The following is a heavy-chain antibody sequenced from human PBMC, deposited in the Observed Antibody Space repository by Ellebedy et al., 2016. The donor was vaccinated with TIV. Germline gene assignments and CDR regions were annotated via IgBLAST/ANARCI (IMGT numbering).Heavy chain of an antibody. CDR3: ARGVGATLVY. D-gene: IGHD1-26*01. V-gene: IGHV1-18*01. J-gene: IGHJ4*02. CDR1: GYIFTSYG. Sequence: AASVKVSCKASGYIFTSYGISWVRQDPGQGLEWRGCISTYNGNTNYAKKLQGRVNMTTDTSTSTAYMELKSLTSDETAVYSCARGVGATLVYWGQGTLFTVSS. CDR2: ISTYNGNT.